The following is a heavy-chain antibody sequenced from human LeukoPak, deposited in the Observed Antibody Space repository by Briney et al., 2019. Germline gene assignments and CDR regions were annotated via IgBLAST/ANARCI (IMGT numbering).Heavy chain of an antibody. CDR2: ISYGGSNK. D-gene: IGHD2-15*01. Sequence: PGGSLRLSCAASGFTFSSYAMHWVRQAPGKGLEWVAVISYGGSNKYYADSVKGRLTISRDNSKNTVYLQMNSLRVEDTAVYYCARAGFCSGDSCYDIDYWGQGTLVTVSS. CDR1: GFTFSSYA. J-gene: IGHJ4*02. V-gene: IGHV3-30-3*01. CDR3: ARAGFCSGDSCYDIDY.